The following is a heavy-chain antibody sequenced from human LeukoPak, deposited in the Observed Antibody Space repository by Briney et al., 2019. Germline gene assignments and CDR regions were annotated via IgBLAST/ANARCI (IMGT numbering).Heavy chain of an antibody. J-gene: IGHJ6*03. D-gene: IGHD4-17*01. CDR1: GGSFSGYY. V-gene: IGHV4-34*01. Sequence: PSETLSLTCAVYGGSFSGYYWSWIRQPPGKGLEWIGEINHSGSTNYNPSLKSRVTISVDTSKNQFSLKLSSVTAADTAVYYCARGKPTVTAYYYYFYMDVWGKGTTVTVSS. CDR3: ARGKPTVTAYYYYFYMDV. CDR2: INHSGST.